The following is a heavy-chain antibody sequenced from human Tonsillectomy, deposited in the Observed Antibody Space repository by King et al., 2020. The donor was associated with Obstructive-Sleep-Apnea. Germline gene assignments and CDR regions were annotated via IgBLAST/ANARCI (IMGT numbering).Heavy chain of an antibody. Sequence: VQLVESGGGLVQPGGSLRLSCAASGFTFSSYAMSWVLQAPGQGLEWVAAISGSGGSKYYADSAKGRFTNSRDNSKNTLYLQMNSLRAEDTAVYYCAKDWELLTCFDYWGQGTLVTVSS. CDR3: AKDWELLTCFDY. D-gene: IGHD1-26*01. J-gene: IGHJ4*02. CDR2: ISGSGGSK. V-gene: IGHV3-23*04. CDR1: GFTFSSYA.